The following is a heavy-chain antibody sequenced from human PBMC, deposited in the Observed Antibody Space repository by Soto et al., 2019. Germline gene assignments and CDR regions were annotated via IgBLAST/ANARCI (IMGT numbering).Heavy chain of an antibody. V-gene: IGHV1-69*01. D-gene: IGHD6-19*01. J-gene: IGHJ3*02. CDR3: ATEWGNRPVAGAEAFDI. Sequence: QVQLVQSGAEVKKTGSSVKVSCKASGGSFSSSAISWVRQAPGRGLEWVGGIVPMYDTPNYAQNFQDRVTITADESTSNAYMELRRLTSEDTAVYFCATEWGNRPVAGAEAFDIWVQGKVGTVSS. CDR1: GGSFSSSA. CDR2: IVPMYDTP.